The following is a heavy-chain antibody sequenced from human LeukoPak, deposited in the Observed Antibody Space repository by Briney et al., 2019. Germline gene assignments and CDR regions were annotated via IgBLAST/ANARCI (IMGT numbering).Heavy chain of an antibody. Sequence: GGSLRLSCAASGFTFSSYSMNWVRQAPGKGLEWVSSISNSSSYIYYADSVKGRFTFSRDNAKNSLYLQMNSLRAEDTAMYYCARGPISVVAALGIFDYWGQGTLVTVSS. CDR3: ARGPISVVAALGIFDY. CDR2: ISNSSSYI. V-gene: IGHV3-21*06. D-gene: IGHD2-15*01. J-gene: IGHJ4*02. CDR1: GFTFSSYS.